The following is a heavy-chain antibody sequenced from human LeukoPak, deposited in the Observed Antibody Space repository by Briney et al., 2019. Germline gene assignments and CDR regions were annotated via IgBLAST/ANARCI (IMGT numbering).Heavy chain of an antibody. D-gene: IGHD4-23*01. CDR2: ISAYNGNT. CDR3: ARDRTVVTPSLALDY. CDR1: GYTFTSYG. Sequence: ASVKVSCKASGYTFTSYGISWVRQAPGQGLEWMGWISAYNGNTNYAQKLQGRVTMTTDTSTSTAYMDLSSLRSEDTAVYYCARDRTVVTPSLALDYWGQGTLVTVSS. V-gene: IGHV1-18*01. J-gene: IGHJ4*02.